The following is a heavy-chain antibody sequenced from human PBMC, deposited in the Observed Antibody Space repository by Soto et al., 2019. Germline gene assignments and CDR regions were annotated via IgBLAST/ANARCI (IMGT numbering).Heavy chain of an antibody. V-gene: IGHV3-23*01. D-gene: IGHD5-12*01. CDR2: ISGSGGST. CDR3: AKDLPRGYSVSWYYFDY. CDR1: GFTFSSYA. J-gene: IGHJ4*02. Sequence: EVQLLESGGGLVQPGGSLRLSCAASGFTFSSYAMSWVRQAPGKGLAWVSAISGSGGSTYYAYSVKGRFTISRDNPKNTLYLQMNSLRAEDTAVYYCAKDLPRGYSVSWYYFDYWGQGTLVTVSA.